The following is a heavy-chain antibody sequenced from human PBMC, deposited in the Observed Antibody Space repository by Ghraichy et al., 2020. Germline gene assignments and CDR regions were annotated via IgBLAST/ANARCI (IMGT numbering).Heavy chain of an antibody. V-gene: IGHV4-34*01. Sequence: SETLSLTCAVYGGSFSGNYWGRIRQPPGKGLEWIEEINHSRSTNYNQSLKSRVTISVDTSKYQFSLKLSSVTAADTAVYYCARARFLEWLRGDYYYGMDVWGQGTTVTVSS. D-gene: IGHD3-3*01. CDR1: GGSFSGNY. CDR3: ARARFLEWLRGDYYYGMDV. J-gene: IGHJ6*02. CDR2: INHSRST.